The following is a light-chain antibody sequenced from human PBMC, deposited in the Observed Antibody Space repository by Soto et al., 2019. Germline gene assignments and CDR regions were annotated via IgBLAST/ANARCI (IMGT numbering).Light chain of an antibody. Sequence: EIVLAQSPGTLSLSAGERGTLSCRASQNVDSNYLAWYQQKPGQAPRIIIFGASGRATGIPDRFSGSGSGTNFTLTISRLEPEDFAVYYCQQYGSLSWTFGQGTKVDIK. CDR1: QNVDSNY. CDR2: GAS. V-gene: IGKV3-20*01. CDR3: QQYGSLSWT. J-gene: IGKJ1*01.